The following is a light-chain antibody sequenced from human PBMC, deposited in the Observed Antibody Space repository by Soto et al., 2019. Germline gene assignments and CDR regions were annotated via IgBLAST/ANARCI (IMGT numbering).Light chain of an antibody. Sequence: EIVVTQSPASLSVSAGESATLSCRASQSISSNLAWFQQKPGQAPRXLIYDASNRATGIPARFSGSGSGTDFTLTISSLEPEDFAVYYCQQRSNWLTFGGGTKVDIK. CDR3: QQRSNWLT. J-gene: IGKJ4*01. CDR2: DAS. V-gene: IGKV3-11*01. CDR1: QSISSN.